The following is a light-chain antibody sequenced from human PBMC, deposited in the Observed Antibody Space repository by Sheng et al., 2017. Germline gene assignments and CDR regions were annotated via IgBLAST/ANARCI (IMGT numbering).Light chain of an antibody. CDR1: NIGDKV. J-gene: IGLJ2*01. V-gene: IGLV3-21*02. CDR3: HVWDSSSDQVV. Sequence: SYELTQPPSVSVAPGQTARITCGGNNIGDKVVHWYQQRPGQAPVLLVYDDTDRPSGIPERFSGSNSGNTATLTISRVEAGDEADYYCHVWDSSSDQVVFGGGTKLTVL. CDR2: DDT.